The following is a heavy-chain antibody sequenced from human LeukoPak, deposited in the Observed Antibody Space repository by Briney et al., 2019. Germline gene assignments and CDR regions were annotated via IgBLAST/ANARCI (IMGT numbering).Heavy chain of an antibody. V-gene: IGHV4-59*01. CDR3: ARDRDSSGWFDY. CDR2: IYYSGSA. J-gene: IGHJ4*02. CDR1: GGSISSYF. Sequence: PSETLSLTCTVSGGSISSYFWSWIQQPPGKGLEWIGFIYYSGSANYNPSLKSRVTMSVDTSKNQFSLKLSSVTAADTAFYYCARDRDSSGWFDYWGQGTLVTVSS. D-gene: IGHD6-19*01.